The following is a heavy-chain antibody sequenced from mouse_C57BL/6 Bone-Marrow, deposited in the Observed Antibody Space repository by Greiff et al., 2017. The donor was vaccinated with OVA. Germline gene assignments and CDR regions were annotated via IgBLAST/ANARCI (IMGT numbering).Heavy chain of an antibody. D-gene: IGHD2-1*01. J-gene: IGHJ4*01. Sequence: DVMLVESGGDLVKPGGSLKLSCAASGFTFSSYGMSWVRQTPDKRLEWVANISSGGSYTYYPDSVKGRVTISRDNAKNTLYLQMSSLKSEDTAMYYCASFYGNGGFYYAMDYWGQGTSVTVSS. CDR1: GFTFSSYG. CDR2: ISSGGSYT. CDR3: ASFYGNGGFYYAMDY. V-gene: IGHV5-6*02.